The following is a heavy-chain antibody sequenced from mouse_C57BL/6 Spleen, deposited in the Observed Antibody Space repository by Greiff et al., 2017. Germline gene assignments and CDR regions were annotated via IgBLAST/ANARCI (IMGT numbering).Heavy chain of an antibody. CDR1: GYAFSSSW. J-gene: IGHJ4*01. CDR2: IYPGDGDT. CDR3: ARHSNYDAMDY. D-gene: IGHD2-5*01. Sequence: VKVVESGPELVKPGASVKISCKASGYAFSSSWMNWVKQRPGKGLEWIGRIYPGDGDTNYNGKFKGKATLTADKSSSTAYMQLSSLTSEDSAVCFCARHSNYDAMDYWGQGTSVTVSS. V-gene: IGHV1-82*01.